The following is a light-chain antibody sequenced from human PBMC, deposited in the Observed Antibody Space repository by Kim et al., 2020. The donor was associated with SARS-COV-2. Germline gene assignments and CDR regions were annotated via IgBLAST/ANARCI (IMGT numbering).Light chain of an antibody. CDR3: QQYSDWPPGDT. CDR2: GAS. V-gene: IGKV3-15*01. CDR1: QGVSSH. Sequence: EIVMTQSPAILSVSPGEGATPSCRASQGVSSHLAWYQQRPGQPPRLLIYGASTRATGVPARFSGSGSGTEFTLTISSLQSEDFAIYFCQQYSDWPPGDTFGQGTKVDIK. J-gene: IGKJ2*01.